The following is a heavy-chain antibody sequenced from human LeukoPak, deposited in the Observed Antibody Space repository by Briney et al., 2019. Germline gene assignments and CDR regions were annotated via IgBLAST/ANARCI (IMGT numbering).Heavy chain of an antibody. Sequence: GGSLRLSCAASGFTFSSYGMHWVRQAPGKGLEWVAVISYDGSNKYYADSVKGRFTISRDNSKNTLYLQMNSLRAEDTAVYYCAKGSGVVVVPAANFDYWGQGTLVTVSS. V-gene: IGHV3-30*18. CDR3: AKGSGVVVVPAANFDY. D-gene: IGHD2-2*01. CDR1: GFTFSSYG. J-gene: IGHJ4*02. CDR2: ISYDGSNK.